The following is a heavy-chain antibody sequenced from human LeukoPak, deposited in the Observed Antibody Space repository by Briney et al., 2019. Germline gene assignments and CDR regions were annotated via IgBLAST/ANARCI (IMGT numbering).Heavy chain of an antibody. V-gene: IGHV4-61*02. CDR2: IYTSGST. J-gene: IGHJ2*01. D-gene: IGHD6-19*01. CDR1: GGSISSGSYY. Sequence: PSETLSLTCTVSGGSISSGSYYWSWIRQPAGKGLEWIGRIYTSGSTNYNPSLKSRVTMSVDTSKNQFSLKLSSVTAADTAVYYCVRVAQKLERIALAATSEWRANWYFDLWGRGTLVTVSS. CDR3: VRVAQKLERIALAATSEWRANWYFDL.